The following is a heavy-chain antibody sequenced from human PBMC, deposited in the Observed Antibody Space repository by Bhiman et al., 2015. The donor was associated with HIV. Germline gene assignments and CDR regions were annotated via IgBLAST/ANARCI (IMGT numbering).Heavy chain of an antibody. Sequence: VQLVESGGGLVQPGGSLRLSCAASGFSFNSYEMNWVRQAPGKGLEWVSYISSSGGAIYYADSVQGRFTISRDNAKNSLYLQMNSLRAEDTAVYYCARDISRTWTNYYNYYGMDVWGQGTTVTVSS. CDR2: ISSSGGAI. D-gene: IGHD6-13*01. J-gene: IGHJ6*02. V-gene: IGHV3-48*03. CDR1: GFSFNSYE. CDR3: ARDISRTWTNYYNYYGMDV.